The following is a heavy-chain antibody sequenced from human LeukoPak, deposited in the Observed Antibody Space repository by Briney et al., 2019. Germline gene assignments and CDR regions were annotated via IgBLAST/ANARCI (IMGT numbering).Heavy chain of an antibody. CDR3: ARDSVYATNWYDP. J-gene: IGHJ5*02. CDR1: GGSFSYYY. D-gene: IGHD2-8*01. CDR2: ISHTGST. Sequence: SETLSLTCAVYGGSFSYYYWSWIRQSPGKGLEWIGYISHTGSTNYNPSLKSRVTLSVDMSKNSFSLKLTSVTAADTAVYYCARDSVYATNWYDPWGQGILVTVSS. V-gene: IGHV4-59*12.